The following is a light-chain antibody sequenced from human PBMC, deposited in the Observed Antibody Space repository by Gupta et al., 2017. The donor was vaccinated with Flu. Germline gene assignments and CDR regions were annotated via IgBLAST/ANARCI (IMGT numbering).Light chain of an antibody. CDR2: EVS. CDR3: SSYTSSSTVV. Sequence: SITISCTGTSSDVGGYNYVSWYQQHPGKAPKLMIYEVSNRPSGVSNRFSGSKPGNTASLTISGLQAEDEADYYCSSYTSSSTVVFGGGTKLTVL. V-gene: IGLV2-14*01. J-gene: IGLJ2*01. CDR1: SSDVGGYNY.